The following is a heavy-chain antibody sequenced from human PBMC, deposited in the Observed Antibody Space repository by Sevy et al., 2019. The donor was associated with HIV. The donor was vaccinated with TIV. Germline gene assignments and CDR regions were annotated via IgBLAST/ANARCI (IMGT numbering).Heavy chain of an antibody. CDR3: ATTKDYYEKGGCPFDY. CDR2: FDPEDGEK. Sequence: ASVKVSCKVFVYTLTQLFMHWVRQAPGKGLEWMGSFDPEDGEKHYAQKLQGRVTLTEDTSADTAYMELNNLRSEDTAVYYCATTKDYYEKGGCPFDYWGQGTLVTVSS. J-gene: IGHJ4*02. CDR1: VYTLTQLF. V-gene: IGHV1-24*01. D-gene: IGHD3-22*01.